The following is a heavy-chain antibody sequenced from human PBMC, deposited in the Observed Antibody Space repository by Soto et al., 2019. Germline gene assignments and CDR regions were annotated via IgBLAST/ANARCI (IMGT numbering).Heavy chain of an antibody. V-gene: IGHV1-18*01. CDR2: ISTFNGDT. CDR1: GYPFTTYD. CDR3: ARGYCADDICYYFDF. D-gene: IGHD2-8*01. Sequence: GPEVKKPGASVKVSCETSGYPFTTYDITWVRQAPGQGLEWMGWISTFNGDTKYEEKLQDRVTMTTDTFTATAYIELRSLGSDDTAVYYCARGYCADDICYYFDFWGQGTLVTVSS. J-gene: IGHJ4*02.